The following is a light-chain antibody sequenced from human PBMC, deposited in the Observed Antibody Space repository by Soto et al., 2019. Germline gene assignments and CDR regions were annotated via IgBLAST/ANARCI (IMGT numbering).Light chain of an antibody. CDR1: QSIISY. CDR3: QQSYRTPL. Sequence: QMTQSPSSLSASVGDRVAITCRTSQSIISYLNWYQQKPGKAPKLLIYAASNLQSGVPSRFSGSGSGTDFTLSISSLQPEDFATYYCQQSYRTPLFGPGTKVD. V-gene: IGKV1-39*01. J-gene: IGKJ3*01. CDR2: AAS.